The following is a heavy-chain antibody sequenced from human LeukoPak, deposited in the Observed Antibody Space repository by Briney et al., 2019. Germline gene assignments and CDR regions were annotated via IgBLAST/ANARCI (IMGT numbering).Heavy chain of an antibody. CDR2: ISGSSGST. Sequence: GGSLRLSCAASGFTFSSYAMTWVRQAPGKGLEWVSGISGSSGSTYYADSVKGRFSISRDSSKNTLYLQMNSLRAEDTAVYYCAKGYGDYVFYYMDVWGKGTTVTVSS. J-gene: IGHJ6*03. CDR3: AKGYGDYVFYYMDV. D-gene: IGHD4-17*01. CDR1: GFTFSSYA. V-gene: IGHV3-23*01.